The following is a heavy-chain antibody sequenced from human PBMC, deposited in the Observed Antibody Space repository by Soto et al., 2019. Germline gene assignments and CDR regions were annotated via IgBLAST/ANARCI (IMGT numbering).Heavy chain of an antibody. CDR3: ARLPGEQTVDCYYYYGMDV. CDR1: GGSISSSSYY. J-gene: IGHJ6*02. Sequence: SETLSLTCTVSGGSISSSSYYWGWIRQPPGKGLEWIGSIYYSESTYYNPSLKSRVTISVDTSKNQFSLKLSSVTAADTAVYYCARLPGEQTVDCYYYYGMDVWGQGTTVTVSS. CDR2: IYYSEST. V-gene: IGHV4-39*01.